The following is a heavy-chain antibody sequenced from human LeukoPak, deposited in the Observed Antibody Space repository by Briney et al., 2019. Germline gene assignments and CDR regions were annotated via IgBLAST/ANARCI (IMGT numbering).Heavy chain of an antibody. Sequence: PGGSLRLSCAASGFTFSTYAMSWVRQIPGKGLEWVSSIISSGSYIYYADSVKGRFTISRDNAKNSLYLQMNSLRAEDTAVYYCAREDASSWDYWGQGILVTVSS. CDR1: GFTFSTYA. CDR3: AREDASSWDY. D-gene: IGHD6-13*01. CDR2: IISSGSYI. V-gene: IGHV3-21*01. J-gene: IGHJ4*02.